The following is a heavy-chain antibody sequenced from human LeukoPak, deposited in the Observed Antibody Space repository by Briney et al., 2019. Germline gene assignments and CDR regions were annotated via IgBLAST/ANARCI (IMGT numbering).Heavy chain of an antibody. CDR2: IYHSGST. CDR1: GGSFSGYY. V-gene: IGHV4-34*01. J-gene: IGHJ4*02. CDR3: ARGAVAYCGGDCYYDY. Sequence: SETLSLTCAVYGGSFSGYYWSWIRQPPGKGLEWIGYIYHSGSTYYNPSLKSRVTISVDRSKNQFSLKLSSVTAADTAVYYCARGAVAYCGGDCYYDYWGQGTLVTVSS. D-gene: IGHD2-21*02.